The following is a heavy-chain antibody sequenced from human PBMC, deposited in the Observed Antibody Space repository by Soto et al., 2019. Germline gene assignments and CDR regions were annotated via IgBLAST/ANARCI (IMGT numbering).Heavy chain of an antibody. J-gene: IGHJ6*02. Sequence: ASVKVSCKVSGYTLTELSMHWVRQAPGKGLEWMGGFDPEDGETIYAQKFQGRVTMTEDTSTDTAYMELSSLRAEDTAVYYCAKDSKSVEVSAARVYGMDVWGQGTTVTVSS. CDR1: GYTLTELS. D-gene: IGHD2-2*01. V-gene: IGHV1-24*01. CDR2: FDPEDGET. CDR3: AKDSKSVEVSAARVYGMDV.